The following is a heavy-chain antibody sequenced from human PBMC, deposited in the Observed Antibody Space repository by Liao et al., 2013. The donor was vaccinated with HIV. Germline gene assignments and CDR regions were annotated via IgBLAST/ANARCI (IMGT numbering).Heavy chain of an antibody. CDR1: GGSISSSSYY. Sequence: QLQLQESGPGLVKPSETLSLTCTVSGGSISSSSYYWGWIRQPPGKGLEWIGSIYYSGSTYYNPSLKSRVTISVDTSKNQFSLKLSSVTAADTAVYYCARVEITMVRGVIALVYYYYMDVWGQRGPRVTVSS. J-gene: IGHJ6*03. CDR2: IYYSGST. CDR3: ARVEITMVRGVIALVYYYYMDV. V-gene: IGHV4-39*07. D-gene: IGHD3-10*01.